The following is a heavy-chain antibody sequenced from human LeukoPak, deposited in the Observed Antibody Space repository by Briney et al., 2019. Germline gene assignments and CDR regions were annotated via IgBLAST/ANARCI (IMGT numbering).Heavy chain of an antibody. V-gene: IGHV4-39*01. CDR3: ARHGLEGGYSYGYFD. CDR1: GGSISSSSYY. D-gene: IGHD5-18*01. Sequence: PSETLSLTCTVSGGSISSSSYYWGWIRQPPGKGLEWIGSIYHSGSTYYNPSLKSRVTISVDTSKNQFSLKLNSVTAADTAVYYCARHGLEGGYSYGYFDWGQGTLVTVSS. J-gene: IGHJ4*02. CDR2: IYHSGST.